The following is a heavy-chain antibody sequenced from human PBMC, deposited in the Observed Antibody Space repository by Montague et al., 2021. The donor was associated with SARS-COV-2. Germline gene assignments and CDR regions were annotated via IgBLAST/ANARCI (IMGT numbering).Heavy chain of an antibody. D-gene: IGHD2-8*01. J-gene: IGHJ5*02. Sequence: CAISRDSVSSKSAAWNWNRQSPSRGLEWLGRTYYRSKWYNDYAVSVKSRITINPDTSKNQFSLQLNSVTPEDTAVYYCARDDPYCTNGVCYTGNWFDPWGQGTLVTVSS. V-gene: IGHV6-1*01. CDR1: RDSVSSKSAA. CDR2: TYYRSKWYN. CDR3: ARDDPYCTNGVCYTGNWFDP.